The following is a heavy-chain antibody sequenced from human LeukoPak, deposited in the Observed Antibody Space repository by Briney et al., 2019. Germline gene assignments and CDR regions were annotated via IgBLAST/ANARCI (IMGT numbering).Heavy chain of an antibody. J-gene: IGHJ4*02. CDR1: GGSFSGYY. V-gene: IGHV4-34*01. Sequence: PSETLSLTCAVYGGSFSGYYWSWIRQPPGKGLEWIGEINHSGSTNYNPSLKSRVTISVDTSKNQFSLKLRSVTAADTAVYYCARDQYYYDSSGYYRFDYWGQGTLVTVSS. CDR3: ARDQYYYDSSGYYRFDY. D-gene: IGHD3-22*01. CDR2: INHSGST.